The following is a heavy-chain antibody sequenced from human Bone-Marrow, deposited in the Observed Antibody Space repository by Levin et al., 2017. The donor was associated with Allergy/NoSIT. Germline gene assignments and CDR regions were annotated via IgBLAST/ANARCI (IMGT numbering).Heavy chain of an antibody. V-gene: IGHV1-2*02. CDR3: ARDPPYSSSCLNY. Sequence: VASVKVSCKASGYTFTDYYIHWVRQAPGQGLEWMGWINPNRGGTNYAQKFQGRVTMTRDTSISTAYMDLSRLRSDDTAVYYCARDPPYSSSCLNYWGQGTLVTVSS. J-gene: IGHJ4*02. D-gene: IGHD6-13*01. CDR1: GYTFTDYY. CDR2: INPNRGGT.